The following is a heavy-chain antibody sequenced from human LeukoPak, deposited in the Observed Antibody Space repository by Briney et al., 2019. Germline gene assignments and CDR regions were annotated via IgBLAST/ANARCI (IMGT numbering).Heavy chain of an antibody. V-gene: IGHV3-74*01. D-gene: IGHD3-16*01. CDR2: INEDATTI. Sequence: GVSLRLSCAASGFALSAYWMHWVRQAPGKGLEWVSRINEDATTITYADSVKGRFIISRDNSKKSLYLQMNNLRAEDTAVYYCVRDLILVWTPGDDFDFWGQGTLVIVSS. CDR3: VRDLILVWTPGDDFDF. CDR1: GFALSAYW. J-gene: IGHJ4*02.